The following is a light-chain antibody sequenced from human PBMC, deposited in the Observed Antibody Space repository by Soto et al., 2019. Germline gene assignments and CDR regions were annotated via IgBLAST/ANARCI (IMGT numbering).Light chain of an antibody. CDR2: AAS. J-gene: IGKJ4*01. Sequence: AIRMTESPSSLSASTGARVTITCRASQGIRNDLGWYQQKPGTAPKLLIYAASSLQSGVPSRFRGSGAGTEFTLTISSLPPEDFATYYCLQDYKYPLTFGGGTNVDIK. CDR1: QGIRND. V-gene: IGKV1-6*01. CDR3: LQDYKYPLT.